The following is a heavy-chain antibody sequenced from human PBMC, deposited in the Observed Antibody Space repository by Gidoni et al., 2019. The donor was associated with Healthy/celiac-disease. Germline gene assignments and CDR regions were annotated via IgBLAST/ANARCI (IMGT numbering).Heavy chain of an antibody. D-gene: IGHD6-13*01. CDR2: MSSSSSTI. CDR1: GFTFSSYS. V-gene: IGHV3-48*04. Sequence: EVQLLESGGGLVQPGGSLSLSCAASGFTFSSYSMNWVRQAPGTGLEWVSYMSSSSSTIYYADSVKGRFTISRDNAKNSLYLQMNSLRAEDTAVYYCARDLSSSWYKVFDYWGQGTLVTVSS. J-gene: IGHJ4*02. CDR3: ARDLSSSWYKVFDY.